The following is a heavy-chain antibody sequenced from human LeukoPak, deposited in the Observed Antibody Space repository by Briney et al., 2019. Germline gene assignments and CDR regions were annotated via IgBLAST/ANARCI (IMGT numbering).Heavy chain of an antibody. V-gene: IGHV4-34*01. D-gene: IGHD2-15*01. Sequence: PSETLSLTCAVYGGSFSGYYWSWIRQPPGKGLEWIGEINHSGSTNYNPSLKSRVTISVDTSKNQFSLKLSSVTAADTAVYYCAREVARHWYFDLWGRGTPVTVSS. J-gene: IGHJ2*01. CDR1: GGSFSGYY. CDR3: AREVARHWYFDL. CDR2: INHSGST.